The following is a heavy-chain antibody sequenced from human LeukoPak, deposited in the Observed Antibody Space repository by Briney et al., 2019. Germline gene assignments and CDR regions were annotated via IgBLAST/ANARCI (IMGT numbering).Heavy chain of an antibody. CDR2: IVVGSGNT. D-gene: IGHD3-10*01. CDR3: AASSLVTMVRGVIITNAFDI. J-gene: IGHJ3*02. V-gene: IGHV1-58*02. CDR1: GSTFTSSA. Sequence: SVKVSCKASGSTFTSSAMQWVRQARGQRLEWIGWIVVGSGNTNYAQKFQERVTITRDMSTSTAYMELSSLRSEDTAVYYCAASSLVTMVRGVIITNAFDIWGQGTMVTVSS.